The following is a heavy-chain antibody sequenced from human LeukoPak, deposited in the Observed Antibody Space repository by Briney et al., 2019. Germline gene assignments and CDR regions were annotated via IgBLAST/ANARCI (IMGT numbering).Heavy chain of an antibody. CDR2: ISAYNGNT. J-gene: IGHJ3*02. CDR1: GYTFTSYG. D-gene: IGHD2-2*03. V-gene: IGHV1-18*01. Sequence: ASVKVSCKASGYTFTSYGISWVRQAPGQGLEWMGWISAYNGNTNYAQKLQGRVTMTTDTSTSTAYMELRSLRSDDTAVYYCAFGYCSSTSCPPLGAFDTWGQGTMVTVSS. CDR3: AFGYCSSTSCPPLGAFDT.